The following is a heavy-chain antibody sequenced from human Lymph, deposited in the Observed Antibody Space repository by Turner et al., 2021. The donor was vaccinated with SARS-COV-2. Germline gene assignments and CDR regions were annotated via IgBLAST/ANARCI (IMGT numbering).Heavy chain of an antibody. CDR2: ITYDGSNK. CDR3: ARYGSGGYFYYGLDV. D-gene: IGHD3-10*01. CDR1: GFTFSTYA. Sequence: QVQLVESGGGVVQPGRSLGLSCAASGFTFSTYAIHWVRQAAGKGLEWVAVITYDGSNKDYADSVKGRFTISRDNSKNTLYLQMNSLRAEDTAVYYCARYGSGGYFYYGLDVWGQGTTVTVSS. V-gene: IGHV3-30*04. J-gene: IGHJ6*02.